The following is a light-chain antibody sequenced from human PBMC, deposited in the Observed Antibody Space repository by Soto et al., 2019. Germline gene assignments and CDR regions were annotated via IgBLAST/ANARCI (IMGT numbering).Light chain of an antibody. V-gene: IGKV1-5*01. CDR2: DAS. Sequence: IQMSQSPSTLSASVGVTVTVTCRPGERVSGWLAWYQQKPGEAPKLLIYDASALPRGVPSRFSGSGSGTNFTLTISSLQPDDFATYYCQHYSSYSEAFGQGTKVDIK. J-gene: IGKJ1*01. CDR1: ERVSGW. CDR3: QHYSSYSEA.